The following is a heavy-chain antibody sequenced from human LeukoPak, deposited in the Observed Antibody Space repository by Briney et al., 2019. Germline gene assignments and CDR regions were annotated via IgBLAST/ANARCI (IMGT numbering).Heavy chain of an antibody. V-gene: IGHV7-4-1*02. CDR2: INTDTGNP. CDR1: GSTFSTYT. CDR3: ARDRAGFYDLDC. D-gene: IGHD2/OR15-2a*01. Sequence: ASVKVSCKASGSTFSTYTLNWVRQAPGQGLEWMGWINTDTGNPTYAQGFTGRFVFSLDISVSTAYLQISSLKPEDTAVYYCARDRAGFYDLDCWGQGTLVTVSS. J-gene: IGHJ4*02.